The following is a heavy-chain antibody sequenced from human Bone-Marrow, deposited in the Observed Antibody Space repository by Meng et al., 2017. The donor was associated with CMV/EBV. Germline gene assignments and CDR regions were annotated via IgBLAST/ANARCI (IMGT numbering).Heavy chain of an antibody. CDR2: ISYSGST. CDR3: ASITLWYTRFDY. V-gene: IGHV4-39*07. CDR1: DGSIRSNTYY. J-gene: IGHJ4*02. D-gene: IGHD2-21*01. Sequence: SETLSLTCTVSDGSIRSNTYYWGWIRQPPGKGLEWIGSISYSGSTYYTPSLKSRVTISVDTSKSQFSLILSSVTAADTAIYYWASITLWYTRFDYWGQGTMVTVSS.